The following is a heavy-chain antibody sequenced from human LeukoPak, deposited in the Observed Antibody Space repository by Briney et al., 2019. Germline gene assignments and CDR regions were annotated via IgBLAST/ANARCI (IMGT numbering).Heavy chain of an antibody. CDR2: IQFDGRNK. CDR1: GFTFSGYG. CDR3: AILRDWANDAFDV. D-gene: IGHD2-21*01. Sequence: PGGSLRLSCVASGFTFSGYGIHWVRQAPGKGLEWVAFIQFDGRNKYYADSVKGRFTISRDNSKNTLYLQTNILRAEDTALYYCAILRDWANDAFDVWGQGTVVIVSS. J-gene: IGHJ3*01. V-gene: IGHV3-30*02.